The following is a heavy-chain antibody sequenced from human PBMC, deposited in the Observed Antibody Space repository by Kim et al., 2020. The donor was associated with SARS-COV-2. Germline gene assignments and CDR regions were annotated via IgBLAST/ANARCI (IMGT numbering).Heavy chain of an antibody. CDR3: AVSRTFDY. J-gene: IGHJ4*02. Sequence: GGSLRLSCVASGFTFSSYWMSWVRQAPGKGLEWVANIKQDGSEKHYVHSVKGRFTVSRDNAQNSLYLQMNGLRDEDTAVYYCAVSRTFDYWGRGTLVTVSS. V-gene: IGHV3-7*01. CDR2: IKQDGSEK. CDR1: GFTFSSYW.